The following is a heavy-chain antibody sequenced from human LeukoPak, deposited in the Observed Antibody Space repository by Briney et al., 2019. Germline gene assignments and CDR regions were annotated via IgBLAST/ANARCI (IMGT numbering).Heavy chain of an antibody. J-gene: IGHJ4*02. D-gene: IGHD6-13*01. CDR2: INHSGST. CDR1: GGSFSGYY. V-gene: IGHV4-34*01. CDR3: ARGDLLAAAVDY. Sequence: SETLSLTCAVYGGSFSGYYWSWIRQPPGKGLEWIGEINHSGSTNYNPSLKSRVTISVDTSKNQFSLKLSSVTAADTAVYYCARGDLLAAAVDYWGQGTLVTVSS.